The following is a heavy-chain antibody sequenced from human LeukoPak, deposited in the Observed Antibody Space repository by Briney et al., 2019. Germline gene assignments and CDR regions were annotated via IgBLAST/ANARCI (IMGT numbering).Heavy chain of an antibody. CDR3: VKRDRGTFDY. J-gene: IGHJ4*02. D-gene: IGHD2/OR15-2a*01. V-gene: IGHV3-23*01. CDR1: GFTFSTYA. CDR2: ICVRGATS. Sequence: GGSLRLSCAASGFTFSTYAMTWVRQAPGKGLEWVSHICVRGATSDYADSVRGRFTISRDNSKNTLYRQRNTLRVEDTAIYYGVKRDRGTFDYWGQGTLVTVSS.